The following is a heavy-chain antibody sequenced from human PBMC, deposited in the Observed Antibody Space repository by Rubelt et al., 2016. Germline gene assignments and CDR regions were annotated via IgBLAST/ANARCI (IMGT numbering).Heavy chain of an antibody. D-gene: IGHD6-13*01. CDR1: GFTFSSYW. CDR3: ASSSWSTSDY. V-gene: IGHV3-74*01. CDR2: INSDGGCT. J-gene: IGHJ4*02. Sequence: EVQLVESGGGLVQPGGSLRLSCAASGFTFSSYWMHWVRQAPGKGLVWVSRINSDGGCTSCAVSGRGRFTISRDNAKNTLYLQMNSLRAEDTAVYYCASSSWSTSDYWGQGTLVTVSS.